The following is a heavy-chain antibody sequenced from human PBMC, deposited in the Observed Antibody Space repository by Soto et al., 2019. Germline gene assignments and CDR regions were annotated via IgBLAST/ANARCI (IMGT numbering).Heavy chain of an antibody. J-gene: IGHJ3*02. D-gene: IGHD1-26*01. CDR2: VGDGGSRT. V-gene: IGHV3-23*04. CDR3: ARKGIVEGRSHDAFDI. Sequence: EVQLVESGGGLVQPGVSLRLSCEASGFTFSNYAMSWVRQGPGKGLEWVSSVGDGGSRTYYADSVKGRFTISTDNSKKTMLLQMNSLRAEDTAIYYCARKGIVEGRSHDAFDIWGQGTMVIVSS. CDR1: GFTFSNYA.